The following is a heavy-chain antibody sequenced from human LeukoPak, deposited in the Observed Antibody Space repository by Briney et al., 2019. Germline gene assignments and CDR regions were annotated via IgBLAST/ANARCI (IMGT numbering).Heavy chain of an antibody. CDR2: ISVSGNT. D-gene: IGHD2-21*01. V-gene: IGHV3-23*01. J-gene: IGHJ4*02. Sequence: GGSLRLSCAASGFTLSSYAMSWVRQAPGKGLEWVSAISVSGNTYHADSVKGRFTISRDSSKNTLYLQMNRLRAEDAAVYYCAKAPVTTCRGAYCYPFDYWGQGTLVTVSS. CDR1: GFTLSSYA. CDR3: AKAPVTTCRGAYCYPFDY.